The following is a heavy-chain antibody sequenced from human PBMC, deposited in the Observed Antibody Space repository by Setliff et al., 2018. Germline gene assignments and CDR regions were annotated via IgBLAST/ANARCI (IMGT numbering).Heavy chain of an antibody. J-gene: IGHJ5*02. Sequence: PSETLSLTCAVSGYSISSGYYWGWIRQHPGKGLEWIGSIYHSGSTYYNPSLKSRVTISVDTSKNQFSLKLSSVTAADTAVYYCASSRGQLRYSYGPNWFDPWGQGTLVTVSS. CDR2: IYHSGST. V-gene: IGHV4-38-2*01. D-gene: IGHD5-18*01. CDR3: ASSRGQLRYSYGPNWFDP. CDR1: GYSISSGYY.